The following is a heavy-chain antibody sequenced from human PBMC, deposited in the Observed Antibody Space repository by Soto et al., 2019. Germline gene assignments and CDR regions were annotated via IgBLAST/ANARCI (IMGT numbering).Heavy chain of an antibody. CDR3: AKDRDGAAAGPTKFYGMDV. CDR1: GFTFSSYA. V-gene: IGHV3-23*01. CDR2: ISGSGDST. D-gene: IGHD6-13*01. J-gene: IGHJ6*02. Sequence: GGSLRLSCAASGFTFSSYAMSWVRQAPGKGLEWVSVISGSGDSTYYADSVRGRFTISRDNSKNTLYLQMNSRRAEDTAVYYCAKDRDGAAAGPTKFYGMDVWGQGTTVTVSS.